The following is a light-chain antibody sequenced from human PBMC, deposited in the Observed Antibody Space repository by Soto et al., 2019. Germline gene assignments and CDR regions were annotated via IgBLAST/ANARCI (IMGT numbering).Light chain of an antibody. CDR1: QSVSTSY. J-gene: IGKJ4*02. Sequence: DIVLTQSPGTLSLSPGERATLSCRASQSVSTSYLAWYQQKPGQAPRLLIYGASSRATGTPDRFSGSGSGTEFTLTISRLEPEDFAVYYCQQYGSSPITFGGGTKVEIK. CDR2: GAS. V-gene: IGKV3-20*01. CDR3: QQYGSSPIT.